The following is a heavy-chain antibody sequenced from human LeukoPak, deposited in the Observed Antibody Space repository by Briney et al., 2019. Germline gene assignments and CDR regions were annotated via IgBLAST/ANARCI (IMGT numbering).Heavy chain of an antibody. V-gene: IGHV4-59*08. CDR1: GGSFSGYY. D-gene: IGHD2-2*01. J-gene: IGHJ5*02. CDR2: IYYSGST. CDR3: ARQLGYCSSTSCYSSLWFDP. Sequence: PSETLSLTCAIYGGSFSGYYWSWIRQPPGKGLEWIGYIYYSGSTNYNPSLKSRVTLSVDTSKNQFSLKLSSVTAADTAVYYCARQLGYCSSTSCYSSLWFDPWGQGTLVTVSS.